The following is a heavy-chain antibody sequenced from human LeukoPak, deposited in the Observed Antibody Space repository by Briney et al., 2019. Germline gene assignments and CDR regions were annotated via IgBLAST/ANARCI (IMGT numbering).Heavy chain of an antibody. Sequence: SETLSLTCTVSGGSISGYYWSWIRQPPGKGLEWIGYIYDSGSTNYNPSLKSRVTISVDTSKNQFSLKLSAVTAADTAVYYCAREKSAAVYDYWGQGTLVTVSS. D-gene: IGHD2-2*01. CDR2: IYDSGST. J-gene: IGHJ4*02. V-gene: IGHV4-59*12. CDR3: AREKSAAVYDY. CDR1: GGSISGYY.